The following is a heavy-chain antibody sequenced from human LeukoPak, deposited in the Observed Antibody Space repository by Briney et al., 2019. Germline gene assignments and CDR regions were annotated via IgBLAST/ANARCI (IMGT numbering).Heavy chain of an antibody. CDR2: IYYSGST. Sequence: SETLSLTCTVSGGSISSYYWSWIRQPPGKGLEWIGYIYYSGSTNYNPSLKSRVTISVDTSKNQFSLKLSSVTAADTAVYYCARRPPPGWGGYDASYYYYGMDVWGQGTTVTVSS. J-gene: IGHJ6*02. V-gene: IGHV4-59*08. D-gene: IGHD5-12*01. CDR1: GGSISSYY. CDR3: ARRPPPGWGGYDASYYYYGMDV.